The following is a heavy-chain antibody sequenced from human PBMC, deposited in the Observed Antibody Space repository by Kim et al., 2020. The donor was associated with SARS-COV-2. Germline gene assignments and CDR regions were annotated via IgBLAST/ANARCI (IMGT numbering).Heavy chain of an antibody. CDR2: IYHSGST. J-gene: IGHJ6*02. CDR3: ASQRAPHSGDYGYYYGMGV. Sequence: SETLSLTCAVSGGSISSSNWWSWVRQPPGKGLEGIGEIYHSGSTNYNPSLKSRVTISVDKSKNQFSLKLSSVTAADTAVYYCASQRAPHSGDYGYYYGMGVWGQGTTVTVSS. CDR1: GGSISSSNW. D-gene: IGHD4-17*01. V-gene: IGHV4-4*02.